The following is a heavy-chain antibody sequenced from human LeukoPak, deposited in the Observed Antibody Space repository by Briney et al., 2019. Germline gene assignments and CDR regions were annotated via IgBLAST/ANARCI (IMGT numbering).Heavy chain of an antibody. CDR2: IYNSGST. J-gene: IGHJ2*01. CDR3: ARDKGPYWYFDL. Sequence: PSETLSLTCTVSDGSISSSSHYWGWIRQHPGKGLEWIGNIYNSGSTDYNPSLKSRVTISVNTSKNQISLKLNSVTAADTAVYYCARDKGPYWYFDLWGRGTLVTVSS. V-gene: IGHV4-39*07. CDR1: DGSISSSSHY.